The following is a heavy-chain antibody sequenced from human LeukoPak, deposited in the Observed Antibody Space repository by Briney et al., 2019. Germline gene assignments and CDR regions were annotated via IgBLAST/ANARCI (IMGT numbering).Heavy chain of an antibody. CDR2: IYYSGST. D-gene: IGHD6-13*01. CDR3: ARMGTAAPRYAFDI. J-gene: IGHJ3*02. Sequence: PSETLSLTCTVSGGSISSYYWSWIRQPPGKGLEWIGCIYYSGSTNYNPSLKSRVTISVDTSKNQFSLKLSSVTAADTAVYYCARMGTAAPRYAFDIWGQGTMVTVSS. V-gene: IGHV4-59*01. CDR1: GGSISSYY.